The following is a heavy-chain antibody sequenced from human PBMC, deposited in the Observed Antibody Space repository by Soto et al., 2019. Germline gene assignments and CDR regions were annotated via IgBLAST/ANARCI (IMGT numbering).Heavy chain of an antibody. J-gene: IGHJ3*02. CDR3: ASASRREYSSSSDAFDI. CDR2: INPNSGGT. D-gene: IGHD6-6*01. V-gene: IGHV1-2*02. CDR1: GYTFTGYY. Sequence: QVQLVQSGAEVKKPGASVKVSCKASGYTFTGYYMHWVRQAPGQGLEWMGWINPNSGGTNYAQKFQGRVTMTRDTSISTAYMELSRLRSDDTAVYYCASASRREYSSSSDAFDIWGQGTMVTVSS.